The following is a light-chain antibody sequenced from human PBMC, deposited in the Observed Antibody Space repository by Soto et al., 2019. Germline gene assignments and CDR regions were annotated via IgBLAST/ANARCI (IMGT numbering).Light chain of an antibody. CDR3: QQSYSTPPIT. V-gene: IGKV1-39*01. CDR1: QNIDNY. J-gene: IGKJ5*01. CDR2: AAS. Sequence: DIQMTQSPSSLSASLGDTVTLSCRASQNIDNYLPWYQQTPGKAPKGLLYAASFLKDGVPSRFSGSGYGTDFTLPISNLQPEDFASYYCQQSYSTPPITFGHGTRLDIK.